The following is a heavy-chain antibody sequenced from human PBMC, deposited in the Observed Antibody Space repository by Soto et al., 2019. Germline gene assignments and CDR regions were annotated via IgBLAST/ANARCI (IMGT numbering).Heavy chain of an antibody. V-gene: IGHV4-34*01. CDR2: SNHVGNT. CDR3: ARVLIAGVTTD. CDR1: GGSFSGYY. D-gene: IGHD5-18*01. J-gene: IGHJ4*02. Sequence: QVQLQQWGAGLLKPSETLSLTCAVYGGSFSGYYWSWIRQPPGKGLEWIGESNHVGNTNYNPSLKSLVPMPVDPSKNQFSLRLSSVTAADTAVYYCARVLIAGVTTDWGQGTLVLVSS.